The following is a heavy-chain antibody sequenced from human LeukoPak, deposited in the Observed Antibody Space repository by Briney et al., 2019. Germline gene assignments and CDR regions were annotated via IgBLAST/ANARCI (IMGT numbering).Heavy chain of an antibody. CDR2: TSYDGGNR. CDR1: GFTFTSYT. Sequence: GGSLRLSCAASGFTFTSYTMHWVRQPPGQGLEWVAATSYDGGNRYYADYVKGRFTISRDNSNNTLFLQMKSLRPEDTAVYFCARKSLWFKYYDYWSQGTLVTVSS. J-gene: IGHJ4*02. V-gene: IGHV3-30*01. CDR3: ARKSLWFKYYDY. D-gene: IGHD2-21*01.